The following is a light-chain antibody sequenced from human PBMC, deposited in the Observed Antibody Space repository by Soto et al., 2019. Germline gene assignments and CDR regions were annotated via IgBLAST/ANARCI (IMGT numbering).Light chain of an antibody. CDR3: QQVNRFPVT. Sequence: DIQMTQSPSSVSASVGDRVTITCRASQGIGSWLAWYQQKPGKAPKLLIYAASTLQSGVPSRFSGSGSGTDFILTISSLQPEDFSTYYCQQVNRFPVTFGQGTRLEIK. CDR2: AAS. V-gene: IGKV1-12*01. J-gene: IGKJ5*01. CDR1: QGIGSW.